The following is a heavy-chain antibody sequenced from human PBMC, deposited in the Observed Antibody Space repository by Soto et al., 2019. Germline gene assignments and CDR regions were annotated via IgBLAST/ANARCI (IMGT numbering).Heavy chain of an antibody. Sequence: SETLSLTCAVYGGSFSGYYWSWIRQPPGKGLEWIGEINHSGSTNYNPSLKSRVTISVDTSKNQFSLKLSSVTAADTAVYYCARTTIFGVVDFSWGQGTLVTVSS. D-gene: IGHD3-3*01. CDR1: GGSFSGYY. V-gene: IGHV4-34*01. CDR2: INHSGST. J-gene: IGHJ4*02. CDR3: ARTTIFGVVDFS.